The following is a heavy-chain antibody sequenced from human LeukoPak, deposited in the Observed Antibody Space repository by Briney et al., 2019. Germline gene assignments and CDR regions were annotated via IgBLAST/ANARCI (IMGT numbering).Heavy chain of an antibody. V-gene: IGHV1-69*13. CDR2: IIPIFGTA. CDR1: GYTFTSYG. CDR3: ARGRLHTNGMDV. Sequence: SVKVSCKASGYTFTSYGISWVRQAPGQGLEWMGGIIPIFGTANYAQKFQGRVTITADESTSTAYMELSSLRSEDTAVYYCARGRLHTNGMDVWGQGTTVTVSS. D-gene: IGHD4-11*01. J-gene: IGHJ6*02.